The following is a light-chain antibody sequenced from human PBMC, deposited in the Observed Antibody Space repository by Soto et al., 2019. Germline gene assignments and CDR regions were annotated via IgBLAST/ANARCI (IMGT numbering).Light chain of an antibody. CDR2: GNS. CDR1: SSNIGAGYD. CDR3: TSYYSIPIYV. Sequence: QSVLTQPPSVSGAPGQRVTISCTGSSSNIGAGYDVHWYQQLPGTAPKLLIYGNSNRPSGVPDRFSGSKSGTSASLAITGLQAEDVADYYSTSYYSIPIYVSVTVTKVTDL. J-gene: IGLJ1*01. V-gene: IGLV1-40*01.